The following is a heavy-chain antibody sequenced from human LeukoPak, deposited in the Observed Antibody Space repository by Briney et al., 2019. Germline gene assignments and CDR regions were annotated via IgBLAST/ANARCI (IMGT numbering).Heavy chain of an antibody. CDR1: GFTFDDYA. J-gene: IGHJ4*02. Sequence: GRSLRLSCAASGFTFDDYAMHWVRQAPGKGLEWVSGISWNSGSIGYADSAKGRFTISRDNAKNSLYLQMNSLRAEDTALYYCAKSGSTNPYYYGSGTDPPDYWGQGTLVTVSS. CDR2: ISWNSGSI. CDR3: AKSGSTNPYYYGSGTDPPDY. D-gene: IGHD3-10*01. V-gene: IGHV3-9*01.